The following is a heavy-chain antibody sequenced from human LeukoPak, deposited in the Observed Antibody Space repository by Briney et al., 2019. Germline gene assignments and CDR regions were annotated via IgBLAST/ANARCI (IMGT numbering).Heavy chain of an antibody. D-gene: IGHD5-24*01. CDR1: GGTFSSYA. V-gene: IGHV1-69*04. J-gene: IGHJ4*02. Sequence: SVKVSCKASGGTFSSYATSWVRQAPGQGLEWMGRIIPILGIANYAQKFQGRVTITADKSTSTAYMELSSLRSEDTAVYYCARDLMATNGVDYWGQGTLVTVSS. CDR2: IIPILGIA. CDR3: ARDLMATNGVDY.